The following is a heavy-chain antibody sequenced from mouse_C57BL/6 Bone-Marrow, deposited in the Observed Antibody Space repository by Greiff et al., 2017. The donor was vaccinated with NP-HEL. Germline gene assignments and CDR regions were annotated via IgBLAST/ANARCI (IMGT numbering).Heavy chain of an antibody. CDR1: GYAFTNYL. V-gene: IGHV1-54*01. Sequence: VKLQESGAELVRPGTSVKVSCKASGYAFTNYLIEWVKQRPGQGLEWIGVINPGSGGTNYNEKFKGKATLTADKSSSTAYMQLSSLTSEDSAVYFCARWLRYFDYWGQGTTLTVSS. J-gene: IGHJ2*01. D-gene: IGHD2-2*01. CDR3: ARWLRYFDY. CDR2: INPGSGGT.